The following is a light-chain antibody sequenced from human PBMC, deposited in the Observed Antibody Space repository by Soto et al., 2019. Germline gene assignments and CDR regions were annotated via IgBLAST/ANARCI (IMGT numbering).Light chain of an antibody. J-gene: IGLJ1*01. CDR1: SSDVGGYNY. Sequence: QSALTQPRSVSGSPGQSVTISCTGASSDVGGYNYVSWYQQHPGKAPKLMIYDVSKRPSGVPDRFSGSKSGNTASLTISGLQAEDEADYYCCSYRSGSAPYYVFGTGPKGTVL. V-gene: IGLV2-11*01. CDR3: CSYRSGSAPYYV. CDR2: DVS.